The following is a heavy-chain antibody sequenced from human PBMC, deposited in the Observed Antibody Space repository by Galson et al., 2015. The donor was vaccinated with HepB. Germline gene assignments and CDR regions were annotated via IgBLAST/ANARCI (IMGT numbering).Heavy chain of an antibody. CDR1: GYTLTELS. CDR3: ATRGTVAATSALYYYYDMDV. V-gene: IGHV1-24*01. J-gene: IGHJ6*02. D-gene: IGHD2-15*01. CDR2: FDPDDGET. Sequence: SVKVSCKVSGYTLTELSMHRVRQAPGKGLEWMGGFDPDDGETIYAQKFEVRVTMTEDTSTDTAYMELSSLRSEDTAVYYCATRGTVAATSALYYYYDMDVWGQGTTVTASS.